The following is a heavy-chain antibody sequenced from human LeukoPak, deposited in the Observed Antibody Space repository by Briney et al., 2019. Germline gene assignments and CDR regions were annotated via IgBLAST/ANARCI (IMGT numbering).Heavy chain of an antibody. CDR2: INSDGSST. CDR1: GFTFSSYW. D-gene: IGHD3-3*01. Sequence: GGSLRLSCAASGFTFSSYWMHWVRQAPGKGLVWVSRINSDGSSTSYADSVKGRFTISRDNAKNTLYLQMNSLRAEDTAVYYCARGNLDITIFGVVTVSKPYYFDYWGQGTLVTVSS. V-gene: IGHV3-74*01. J-gene: IGHJ4*02. CDR3: ARGNLDITIFGVVTVSKPYYFDY.